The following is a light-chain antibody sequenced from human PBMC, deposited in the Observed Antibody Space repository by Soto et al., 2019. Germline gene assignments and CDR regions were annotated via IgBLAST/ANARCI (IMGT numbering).Light chain of an antibody. CDR2: GSS. CDR3: QQYGSSPPYT. V-gene: IGKV3-20*01. J-gene: IGKJ2*01. Sequence: EIVLTQSPGTLSLSPGERATLSCRASQSVSGNYLAWYRQKAGQSPRLLIYGSSDRATGIADRFSGSGSGTDFTLTISRVEPEDFAVYYCQQYGSSPPYTFGQGTKLEIK. CDR1: QSVSGNY.